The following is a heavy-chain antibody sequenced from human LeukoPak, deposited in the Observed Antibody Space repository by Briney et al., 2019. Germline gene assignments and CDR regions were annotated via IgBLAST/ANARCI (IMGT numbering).Heavy chain of an antibody. CDR2: INPNSGGT. CDR3: ARDRYNWNADWFDP. CDR1: GYTFTGYY. V-gene: IGHV1-2*02. D-gene: IGHD1-20*01. Sequence: ASVKVSCKASGYTFTGYYMHWVRQAPGQGLEWMGWINPNSGGTNYAQKFQGRVTMTRDTSISAAYMELSRLRSDDTAVYYCARDRYNWNADWFDPWGQGTLVTVSS. J-gene: IGHJ5*02.